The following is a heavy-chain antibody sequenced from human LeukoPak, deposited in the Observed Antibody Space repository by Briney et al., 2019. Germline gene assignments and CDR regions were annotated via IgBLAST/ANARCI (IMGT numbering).Heavy chain of an antibody. CDR1: GFTFSSYA. J-gene: IGHJ4*02. CDR2: ISYDGSNK. Sequence: GGSRRLSCAASGFTFSSYAMHWVRQAPGKGLEWVAVISYDGSNKYYADSVKGRFTISRDNSKNTLYLQMNSLRAEDTAVYYCARDFRYSGSTIDYWGQGTLVTVSS. CDR3: ARDFRYSGSTIDY. V-gene: IGHV3-30-3*01. D-gene: IGHD1-26*01.